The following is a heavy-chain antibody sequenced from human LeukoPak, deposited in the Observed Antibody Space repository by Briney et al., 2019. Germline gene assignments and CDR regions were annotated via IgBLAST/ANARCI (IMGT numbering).Heavy chain of an antibody. V-gene: IGHV3-30*02. D-gene: IGHD3-22*01. Sequence: GGSLRLSCAASGFTFRSYGMHWVRQAPGKGLEWVAFIRYDGSNKYYADSVKGRFTISRDNSKNTLYLQMNSLRAEDTAVYYCARGLSDDYYYYYMDVWGKGTTVTISS. CDR3: ARGLSDDYYYYYMDV. CDR1: GFTFRSYG. CDR2: IRYDGSNK. J-gene: IGHJ6*03.